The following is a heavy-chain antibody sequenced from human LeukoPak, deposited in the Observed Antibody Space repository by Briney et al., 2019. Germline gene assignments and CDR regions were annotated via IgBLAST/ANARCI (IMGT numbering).Heavy chain of an antibody. CDR3: ARGSWQLAEEVY. CDR2: IYSGGST. V-gene: IGHV3-66*01. J-gene: IGHJ4*02. D-gene: IGHD6-6*01. Sequence: GGSLRLSRAASGLTVSSNYMSWVRQAPGKGLEWVSVIYSGGSTYYADSVKGRFTISRDNAKNSLYLQMNSLRAEDTAVYYCARGSWQLAEEVYWGQGTLVTVSS. CDR1: GLTVSSNY.